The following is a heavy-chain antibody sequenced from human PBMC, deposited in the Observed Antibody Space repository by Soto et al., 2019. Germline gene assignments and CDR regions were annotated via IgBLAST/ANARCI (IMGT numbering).Heavy chain of an antibody. J-gene: IGHJ4*02. CDR3: AYHRGAYYVVY. V-gene: IGHV4-39*01. CDR2: IYYSGST. Sequence: QLQLQESGPGLVKPSETLSLTCTVSGVSISGSNYYWGWIRQPPGKGLGWIGGIYYSGSTYYNPSLKSLVAIAGDTAKNQVSLQLSSVTAADTAVYYCAYHRGAYYVVYWGQGPPVTVSS. D-gene: IGHD2-2*01. CDR1: GVSISGSNYY.